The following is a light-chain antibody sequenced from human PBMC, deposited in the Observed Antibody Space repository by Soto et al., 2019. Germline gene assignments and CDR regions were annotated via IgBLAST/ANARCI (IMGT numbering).Light chain of an antibody. CDR2: STN. J-gene: IGLJ3*02. CDR1: SGSVSTSYY. Sequence: QAVVTQEPSFSVSPGGTVTLPCGLSSGSVSTSYYPSWYQQTPGQAPRTLIYSTNSRSSGVPDRFSGSILGNKAALTIAGAQADDEADYYCVLYMGSGVSLFGGGTKLTVL. V-gene: IGLV8-61*01. CDR3: VLYMGSGVSL.